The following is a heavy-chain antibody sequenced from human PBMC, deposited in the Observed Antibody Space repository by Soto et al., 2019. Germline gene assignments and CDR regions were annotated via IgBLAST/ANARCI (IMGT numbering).Heavy chain of an antibody. CDR2: IHPGYSDT. V-gene: IGHV5-51*01. D-gene: IGHD3-10*02. CDR1: GYPLTNYY. J-gene: IGHJ4*02. CDR3: ARHDSTSSRACFQY. Sequence: GESLKISCKGSGYPLTNYYIGWVLQMPGKGLEWMGIIHPGYSDTSYSPSFEGQVTISADKSLKSVYLQWSSLKASDTAIYYCARHDSTSSRACFQYWGQGTLVPVSS.